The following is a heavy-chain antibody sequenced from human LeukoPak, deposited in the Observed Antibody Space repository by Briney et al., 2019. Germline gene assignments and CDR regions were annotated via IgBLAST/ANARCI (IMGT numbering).Heavy chain of an antibody. D-gene: IGHD3-22*01. CDR1: GDSITSDHY. Sequence: SETLSLTCTVSGDSITSDHYWTWIRQPPGKGLEWISYNYHSGNTYYNPSLRSRVTMSVATSKNQFSLELKSVTAADTAEYYCARDQVVIITQNYYYYYMDVWGKGTTVTVSS. V-gene: IGHV4-30-4*08. CDR2: NYHSGNT. CDR3: ARDQVVIITQNYYYYYMDV. J-gene: IGHJ6*03.